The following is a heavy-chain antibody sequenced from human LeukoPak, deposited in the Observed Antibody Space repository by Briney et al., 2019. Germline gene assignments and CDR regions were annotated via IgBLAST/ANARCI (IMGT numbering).Heavy chain of an antibody. CDR2: IYYSGST. CDR3: ARHVNWGSVSIDWYFDL. V-gene: IGHV4-59*08. CDR1: GGSFNNYY. Sequence: KPSETLSLTCAVYGGSFNNYYWSWIRQPPGKGLEWIGYIYYSGSTNYNPSLKSRVTISVDTSKNQFSLKLSSVTAADTAVYYCARHVNWGSVSIDWYFDLWGRGTLVTVSS. J-gene: IGHJ2*01. D-gene: IGHD7-27*01.